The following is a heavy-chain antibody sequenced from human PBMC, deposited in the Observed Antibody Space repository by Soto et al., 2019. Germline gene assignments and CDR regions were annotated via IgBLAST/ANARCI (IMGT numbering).Heavy chain of an antibody. V-gene: IGHV4-59*08. J-gene: IGHJ4*02. CDR2: IYFAGTT. CDR1: NGSISPNY. Sequence: SETLSLTCTVSNGSISPNYWSWIRQRPGKGLEWIGYIYFAGTTTYNPSLKSRVTISLDASKNRFSLRLTSVTAADTAVYYCARLGAYFQALDSWGQGTLVTVSS. CDR3: ARLGAYFQALDS. D-gene: IGHD3-16*01.